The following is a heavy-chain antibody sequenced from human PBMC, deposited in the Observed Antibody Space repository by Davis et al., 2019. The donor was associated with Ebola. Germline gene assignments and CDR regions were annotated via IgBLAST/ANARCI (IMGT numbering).Heavy chain of an antibody. CDR2: ISGSGGST. Sequence: GESLKISCAASGFTFSSYAMSWVRQAPGKGLEWVSAISGSGGSTYYADSVKGRFTISRDNSKNTLYLQMNSLRAEDTAVYYCASTAMVTDYYYYYMDVWGKGTTVTVSS. D-gene: IGHD5-18*01. V-gene: IGHV3-23*01. J-gene: IGHJ6*03. CDR1: GFTFSSYA. CDR3: ASTAMVTDYYYYYMDV.